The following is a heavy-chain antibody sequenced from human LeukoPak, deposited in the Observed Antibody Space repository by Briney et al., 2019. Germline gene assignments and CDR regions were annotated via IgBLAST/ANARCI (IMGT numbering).Heavy chain of an antibody. CDR2: IKYDGSST. D-gene: IGHD6-19*01. CDR3: ARVQRGIAVALDY. Sequence: SGGSLRLSCAASGFTFSCYWMHWVRQAPGKGLVWVSRIKYDGSSTNYADSVKSRFTISRDNAKNTLYLQMNSLRAEDTAVYYCARVQRGIAVALDYWGEGALATVSS. CDR1: GFTFSCYW. J-gene: IGHJ4*02. V-gene: IGHV3-74*01.